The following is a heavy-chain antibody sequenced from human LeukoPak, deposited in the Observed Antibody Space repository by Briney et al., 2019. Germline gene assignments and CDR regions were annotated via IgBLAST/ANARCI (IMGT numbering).Heavy chain of an antibody. CDR1: GFTFSSYA. CDR2: ISGSGGST. D-gene: IGHD3-10*01. CDR3: ARDRDYYGSAPLDY. Sequence: PGGSLRLSCAASGFTFSSYAMSWVRQAPGKGLEWVSAISGSGGSTYYADSVKGRFTISRDNSKNSLYLQMNSLRAEDTAVYYCARDRDYYGSAPLDYWGQGTLVTVSP. J-gene: IGHJ4*02. V-gene: IGHV3-23*01.